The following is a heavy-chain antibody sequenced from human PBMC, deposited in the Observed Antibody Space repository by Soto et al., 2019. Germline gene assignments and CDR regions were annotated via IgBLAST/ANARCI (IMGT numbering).Heavy chain of an antibody. CDR1: GFTFVDYT. D-gene: IGHD3-9*01. CDR2: ISRDGGTT. Sequence: GGSLRLSCAASGFTFVDYTMHWVRQAPGKGLEWVSLISRDGGTTSYADSVKGRFTISRDNSKNSLYLQMNSLRTEDTASYYCAKDKTGYGMDVWGQGNTVTVSS. J-gene: IGHJ6*02. CDR3: AKDKTGYGMDV. V-gene: IGHV3-43*01.